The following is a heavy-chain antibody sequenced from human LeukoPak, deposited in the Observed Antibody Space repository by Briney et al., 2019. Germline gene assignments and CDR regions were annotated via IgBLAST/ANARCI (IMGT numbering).Heavy chain of an antibody. Sequence: PSETLSLTCTVSGDSISRSYWSWIRQPPGKGLEWIGYIYYSGSTNYNPSLKSRVTISLDTSKNQFSLKLSSVTTADTAVYYCARSVVTLYWYFDLWGRGTLVTVSS. D-gene: IGHD4-23*01. V-gene: IGHV4-59*01. CDR1: GDSISRSY. CDR2: IYYSGST. J-gene: IGHJ2*01. CDR3: ARSVVTLYWYFDL.